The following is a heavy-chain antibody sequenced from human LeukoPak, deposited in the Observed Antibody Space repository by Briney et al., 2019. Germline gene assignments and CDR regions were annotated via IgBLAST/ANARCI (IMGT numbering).Heavy chain of an antibody. V-gene: IGHV1-2*02. CDR3: ARDHLLFRQPPNWFDP. J-gene: IGHJ5*02. Sequence: ASVKVSCKASGYTFIYYYMHWVRQAPGQGLEWMGWINPDSGGTKYAQKFQDRVTMTSNTSISTAYMELSRLRSDDTAVYYCARDHLLFRQPPNWFDPWGQGTLVTVSS. CDR2: INPDSGGT. D-gene: IGHD1-14*01. CDR1: GYTFIYYY.